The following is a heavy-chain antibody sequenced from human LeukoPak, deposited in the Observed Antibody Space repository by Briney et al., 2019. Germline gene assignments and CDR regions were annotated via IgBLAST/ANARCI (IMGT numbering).Heavy chain of an antibody. Sequence: PGGSLRLSCAASGFPFSSYGMHWVRQAPGKGLEWVAVAYDDGSSQYYADSVKGRFSISKDISRNTLSLQMNSLRAEDTAIYSCATGGNFYYTHWGQGTLVTVSS. J-gene: IGHJ1*01. CDR1: GFPFSSYG. D-gene: IGHD4-23*01. CDR3: ATGGNFYYTH. CDR2: AYDDGSSQ. V-gene: IGHV3-33*01.